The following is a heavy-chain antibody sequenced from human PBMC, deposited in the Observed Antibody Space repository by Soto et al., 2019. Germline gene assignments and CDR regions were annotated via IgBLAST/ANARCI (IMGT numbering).Heavy chain of an antibody. CDR3: ATGPITMVRGVIYYFDY. V-gene: IGHV4-39*01. J-gene: IGHJ4*02. CDR1: GGSISSSSYY. D-gene: IGHD3-10*01. CDR2: IYYSGST. Sequence: QLQLQESGPGLVKPSETLSLTCTVSGGSISSSSYYWGWIRQPPGKGLEWIGSIYYSGSTYYNPSIKSVVTISVDTSKNQFSLKLSSVTAADTAVYYCATGPITMVRGVIYYFDYWGQGTLVTVSS.